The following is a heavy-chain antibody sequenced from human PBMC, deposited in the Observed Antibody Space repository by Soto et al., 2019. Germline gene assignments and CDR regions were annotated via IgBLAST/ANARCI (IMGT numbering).Heavy chain of an antibody. CDR2: ISAFNGKT. J-gene: IGHJ4*02. CDR3: ARGKQQLGY. Sequence: LVNVSCEASGYTFTSYGISWVRQAPGQGLEWMGWISAFNGKTNYAQTLQGRVTMTTDTSTSTAYMELRSLRSDDTAVYYCARGKQQLGYWGQGTLVTVSS. D-gene: IGHD6-13*01. CDR1: GYTFTSYG. V-gene: IGHV1-18*01.